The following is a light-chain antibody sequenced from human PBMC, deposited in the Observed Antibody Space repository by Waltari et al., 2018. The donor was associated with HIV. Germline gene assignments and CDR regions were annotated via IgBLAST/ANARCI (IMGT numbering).Light chain of an antibody. J-gene: IGLJ2*01. CDR2: EVN. CDR3: SSYTSSTVV. V-gene: IGLV2-18*02. Sequence: QSALPPPPSVSWSPGPSVPISCTGPSSDVARYNRVSWYQQPPGTAPKLMIYEVNNRPSGVPDRFSGSKSGNTASLTISGLQAEDEADYYCSSYTSSTVVFGGGTKLTVL. CDR1: SSDVARYNR.